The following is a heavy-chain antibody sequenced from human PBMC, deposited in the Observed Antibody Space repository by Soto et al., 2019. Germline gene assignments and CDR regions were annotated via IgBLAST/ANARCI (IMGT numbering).Heavy chain of an antibody. V-gene: IGHV3-53*01. J-gene: IGHJ4*02. CDR3: ARGITGTTFDY. D-gene: IGHD1-20*01. CDR1: GFIVSHNY. Sequence: GGSLRLSCTPSGFIVSHNYMSWVRQAPGTGLEWVSVIYSSGTTYYADSVKGRFTISRDDSKNTLYLQMNSLRAEDTAVYYCARGITGTTFDYWGQGTLVTVSS. CDR2: IYSSGTT.